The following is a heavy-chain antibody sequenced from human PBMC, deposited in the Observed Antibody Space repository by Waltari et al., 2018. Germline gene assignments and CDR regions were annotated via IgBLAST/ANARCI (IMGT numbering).Heavy chain of an antibody. CDR2: IYYSVST. Sequence: QVQLQESGPGLVKPSETLSLTCTVSGGSISSYYWSWIRQPPGKGLEWIGYIYYSVSTNYNPSLKSRVTRSVDTSKNQFSLKRSSVTAADTAVYYCAREVGATTDGAFDIWGQGTMVTVSS. CDR1: GGSISSYY. CDR3: AREVGATTDGAFDI. D-gene: IGHD1-26*01. J-gene: IGHJ3*02. V-gene: IGHV4-59*01.